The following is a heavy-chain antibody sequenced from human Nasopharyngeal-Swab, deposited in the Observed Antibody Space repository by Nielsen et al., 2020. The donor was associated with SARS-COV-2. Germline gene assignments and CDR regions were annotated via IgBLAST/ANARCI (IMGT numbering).Heavy chain of an antibody. CDR1: GGSISSSSYY. D-gene: IGHD1-1*01. V-gene: IGHV4-39*07. J-gene: IGHJ5*02. CDR3: AKGGHWRLDP. CDR2: IHHSGSA. Sequence: SETLSLTCTVSGGSISSSSYYWGWIRQPPGKGLEWIGEIHHSGSANYNPSLKSRVTMSVDKSKNQFSLKLSSLTAADTAVYYCAKGGHWRLDPWGQGTLVTVSS.